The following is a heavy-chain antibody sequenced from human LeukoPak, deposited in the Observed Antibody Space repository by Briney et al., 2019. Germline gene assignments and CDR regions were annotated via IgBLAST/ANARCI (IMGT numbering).Heavy chain of an antibody. J-gene: IGHJ3*02. D-gene: IGHD6-6*01. Sequence: GGSLRLSCAASGFTFSSCSMNWVRQAPGKGLEWVSSISSSSSYIYYADSVKGRFTISRDNSKNTLYLQMNSLRAEDTAVYYCARESIGAFDIWGQGTMVTVSS. V-gene: IGHV3-21*04. CDR3: ARESIGAFDI. CDR2: ISSSSSYI. CDR1: GFTFSSCS.